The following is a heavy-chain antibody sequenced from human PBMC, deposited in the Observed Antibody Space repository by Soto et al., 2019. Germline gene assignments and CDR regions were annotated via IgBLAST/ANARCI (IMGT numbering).Heavy chain of an antibody. D-gene: IGHD3-16*02. J-gene: IGHJ4*02. CDR2: INHSGST. V-gene: IGHV4-34*01. CDR3: ARGYGLLHDYIWGSYRFGYFDY. CDR1: GGSFSGYY. Sequence: SETLSLTCAVYGGSFSGYYWSWIRQPPGKGLEWIGEINHSGSTNYNPSLKSRVTISVDTSKNQFSLKLSSVTAADTAVYYCARGYGLLHDYIWGSYRFGYFDYWGQGTLVTVSS.